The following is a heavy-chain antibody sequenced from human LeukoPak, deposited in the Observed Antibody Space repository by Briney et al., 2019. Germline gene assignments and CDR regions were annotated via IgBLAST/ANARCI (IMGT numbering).Heavy chain of an antibody. J-gene: IGHJ6*02. CDR3: ARDTMVRGASPPDYYYGMDV. Sequence: PGRSLRLSCAASGFTFSNYGMHWVRQAPGKGLEWVAVISYDGSNKYYADSVKGRFTISRDNSKNTLYLQMNSLRAEDTAVYYCARDTMVRGASPPDYYYGMDVWGQGTTVTVSS. V-gene: IGHV3-30*19. CDR1: GFTFSNYG. CDR2: ISYDGSNK. D-gene: IGHD3-10*01.